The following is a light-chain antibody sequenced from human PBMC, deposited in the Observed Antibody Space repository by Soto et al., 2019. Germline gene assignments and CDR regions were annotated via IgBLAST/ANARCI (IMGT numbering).Light chain of an antibody. CDR1: QSIAKS. CDR3: QQSYSIHRK. V-gene: IGKV1-39*01. Sequence: DIQMTQSPSSLSASVGDRVTITCRASQSIAKSLNWYQQKPGKAPKLLIHSASTLQSGVPSRFSGGGTGTDFSVTIDSLQPEDFETYCCQQSYSIHRKFGKGTKVDIX. J-gene: IGKJ1*01. CDR2: SAS.